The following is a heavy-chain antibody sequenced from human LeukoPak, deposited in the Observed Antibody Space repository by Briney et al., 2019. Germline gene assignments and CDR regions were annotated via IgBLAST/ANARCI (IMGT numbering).Heavy chain of an antibody. D-gene: IGHD4-23*01. CDR3: ARDYGGYQYYFDY. V-gene: IGHV1-18*01. Sequence: GASVKVSCKASGYTFTSYGISWVRQAPGQGLEWMGWISAYNGNTNYAQKLQGRVTMTTDTSTSTAYVELRSLRSDDTAVYYCARDYGGYQYYFDYWGQGTLVTVSS. CDR1: GYTFTSYG. CDR2: ISAYNGNT. J-gene: IGHJ4*02.